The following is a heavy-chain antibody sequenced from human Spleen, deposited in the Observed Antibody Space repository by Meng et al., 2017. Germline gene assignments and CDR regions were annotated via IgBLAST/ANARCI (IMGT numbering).Heavy chain of an antibody. J-gene: IGHJ4*02. CDR2: IIHIFGTS. D-gene: IGHD3-22*01. CDR1: GGIFSNYG. V-gene: IGHV1-69*06. Sequence: SVKVSCKAPGGIFSNYGISWVRQAPGQGLEWMGGIIHIFGTSNYAQKFEGRVTITADKSTSTAYMELSSLRSEDTAVYYCARDSTPYYYDSSGHRGGVDYWGQGTLVTVSS. CDR3: ARDSTPYYYDSSGHRGGVDY.